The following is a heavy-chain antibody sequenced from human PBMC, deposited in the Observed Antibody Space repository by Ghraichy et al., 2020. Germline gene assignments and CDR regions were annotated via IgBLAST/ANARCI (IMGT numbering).Heavy chain of an antibody. CDR2: ISGSGGST. CDR3: AKDGQRRGRWLHPPYFQH. V-gene: IGHV3-23*01. D-gene: IGHD5-24*01. J-gene: IGHJ1*01. CDR1: GFTFSSYA. Sequence: GGSLRLSCAASGFTFSSYAMSWVRQAPGKGLEWVSAISGSGGSTYYADSVKGRFTISRDNSKNTLYLQMNSLRAEDTAVYYCAKDGQRRGRWLHPPYFQHWGQGTLVTVSS.